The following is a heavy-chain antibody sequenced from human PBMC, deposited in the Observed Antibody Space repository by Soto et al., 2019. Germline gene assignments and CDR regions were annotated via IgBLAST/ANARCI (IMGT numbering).Heavy chain of an antibody. D-gene: IGHD3-10*01. Sequence: GGSLRLSCAASGFTFSSYWMSWVRQAPGKGLEWVANIKQDGSEKYYVDSVKGRFTISRDNAKNSLYLQMNSLRAEETAVYYCARYPGRGPLWFGEFYAFDIWGQGTMVTVSS. CDR2: IKQDGSEK. CDR1: GFTFSSYW. J-gene: IGHJ3*02. CDR3: ARYPGRGPLWFGEFYAFDI. V-gene: IGHV3-7*01.